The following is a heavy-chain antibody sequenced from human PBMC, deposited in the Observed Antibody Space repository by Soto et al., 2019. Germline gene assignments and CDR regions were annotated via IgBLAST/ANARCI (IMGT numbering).Heavy chain of an antibody. V-gene: IGHV3-15*07. CDR1: GFIFSNAW. D-gene: IGHD2-15*01. CDR3: ATDDLGRNSGGHPPFDH. CDR2: IKTKPDGGTT. J-gene: IGHJ4*02. Sequence: EVQLVESGGGLVEPGGSLRLSCAASGFIFSNAWMNWVRQAPGRGLEWVGRIKTKPDGGTTDYAGPVKGRFTISRDDSKSTLFLQMNSLKTEDTAVYYCATDDLGRNSGGHPPFDHWGQGTLVIVSS.